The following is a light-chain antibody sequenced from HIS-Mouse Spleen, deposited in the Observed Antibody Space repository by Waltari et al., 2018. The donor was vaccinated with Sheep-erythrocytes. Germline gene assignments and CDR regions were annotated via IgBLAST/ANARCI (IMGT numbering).Light chain of an antibody. CDR2: EGS. J-gene: IGLJ3*02. CDR3: CSYAGSSTWV. CDR1: SSDVGSYNL. Sequence: QSALTQPASVSGSPGQSIPISCHGTSSDVGSYNLVPWYQQHPGKAPKLMIYEGSKRPSGVSNRFSGSKSGNTASLTISGLQAEDEADYYCCSYAGSSTWVFGGGTKLTVL. V-gene: IGLV2-23*01.